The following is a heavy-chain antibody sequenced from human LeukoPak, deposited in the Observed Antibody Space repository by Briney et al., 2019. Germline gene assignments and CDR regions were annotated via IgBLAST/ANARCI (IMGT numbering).Heavy chain of an antibody. CDR1: GAXISSYS. V-gene: IGHV4-59*01. D-gene: IGHD6-13*01. CDR2: IYYSGST. Sequence: PSETLSLTCTVSGAXISSYSWSWIRQPPGKGLEWIGYIYYSGSTDYNPSLNSRVTISVDTSKNQFSLKLSSVTAADTAVYYCARDRVAAAGMDVWGQGTTVTVSS. J-gene: IGHJ6*02. CDR3: ARDRVAAAGMDV.